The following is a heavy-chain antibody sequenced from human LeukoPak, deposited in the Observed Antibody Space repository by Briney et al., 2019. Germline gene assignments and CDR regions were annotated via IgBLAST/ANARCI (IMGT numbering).Heavy chain of an antibody. V-gene: IGHV4-38-2*02. D-gene: IGHD3-10*01. CDR1: GYSISSGYY. Sequence: PSETLSLTCTVSGYSISSGYYWGWIRQPPGKGLEWIGSIYHSGSTYYNPSLKSRVTISVDTSKNQFSLKLSSVTAADTAVYYCARDLGVRGRTIEGPDYWGQGTLVTVSS. CDR2: IYHSGST. J-gene: IGHJ4*02. CDR3: ARDLGVRGRTIEGPDY.